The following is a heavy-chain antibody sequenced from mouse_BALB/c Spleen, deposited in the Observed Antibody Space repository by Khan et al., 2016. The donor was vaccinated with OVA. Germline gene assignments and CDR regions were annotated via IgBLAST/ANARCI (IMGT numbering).Heavy chain of an antibody. Sequence: VQLQESGPGLVAPSQSLSITCTVSGFSFNGYGVHWVRQPPGKGLEWLGMIWGDGSTAYYSALISGLCITKDKAKSQVFLKMNRLKTDDTAMYYCARAYDGNYRDAMDYWGQGTSVTVSS. D-gene: IGHD2-10*01. CDR1: GFSFNGYG. CDR3: ARAYDGNYRDAMDY. J-gene: IGHJ4*01. CDR2: IWGDGST. V-gene: IGHV2-6-7*01.